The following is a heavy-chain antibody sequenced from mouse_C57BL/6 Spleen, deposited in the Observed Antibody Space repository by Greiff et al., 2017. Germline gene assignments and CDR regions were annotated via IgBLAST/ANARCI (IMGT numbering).Heavy chain of an antibody. J-gene: IGHJ1*03. D-gene: IGHD2-1*01. V-gene: IGHV1-81*01. CDR1: GYTFTSYG. CDR3: ARSDIHYGNSWYVEV. CDR2: IYPRSGNT. Sequence: QVQLQQSGAELARPGASVKLSCKASGYTFTSYGISWVKQRPGQGLEWIGEIYPRSGNTYYNEKFKGKATLTADKSSSTAYMELRSLTSENSAVYDCARSDIHYGNSWYVEVWGTGTTVTVSS.